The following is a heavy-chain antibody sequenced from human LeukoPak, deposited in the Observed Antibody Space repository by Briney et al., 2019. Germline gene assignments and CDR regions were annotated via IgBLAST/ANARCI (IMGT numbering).Heavy chain of an antibody. Sequence: GASVKVSCKASGYTFTSYGISWVRQAPGQGLEWMGWISAYNGNTNYAQKLQGRVTMTTDTSTSTAYMELRSLRSDDTAVYYCAREGGSDFIAVAANDAFDIWGQGTMVTVSS. CDR1: GYTFTSYG. CDR3: AREGGSDFIAVAANDAFDI. J-gene: IGHJ3*02. V-gene: IGHV1-18*01. D-gene: IGHD6-19*01. CDR2: ISAYNGNT.